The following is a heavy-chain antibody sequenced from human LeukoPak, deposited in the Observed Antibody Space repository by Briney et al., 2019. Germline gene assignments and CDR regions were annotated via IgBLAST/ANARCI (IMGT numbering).Heavy chain of an antibody. J-gene: IGHJ4*02. Sequence: PGQSLRLSCATSGFRFVAFAMHWVRQAPGKGPEWLGIIWHDGSLKYYVDSVKGRFSISRDNSKNTVYLQMNSLKTDDTAMYYCATRSDVVIAAPAYWGQGVLVVVSS. CDR3: ATRSDVVIAAPAY. V-gene: IGHV3-33*03. CDR2: IWHDGSLK. D-gene: IGHD6-6*01. CDR1: GFRFVAFA.